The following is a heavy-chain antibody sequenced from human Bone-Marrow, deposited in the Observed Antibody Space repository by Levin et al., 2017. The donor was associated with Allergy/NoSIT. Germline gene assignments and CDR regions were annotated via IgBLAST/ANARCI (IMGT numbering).Heavy chain of an antibody. V-gene: IGHV3-11*01. CDR2: IRSSGSTI. D-gene: IGHD6-6*01. Sequence: AGGSLRLSCAASGFTFSDYYMSWVRQAPGKGLEWVSYIRSSGSTIYYADSVKGRFTISRDNAKNSLYLQMNSLRAEDTAVYYCTRDSSSSAFGYWGQGTLVTVSS. CDR1: GFTFSDYY. J-gene: IGHJ4*02. CDR3: TRDSSSSAFGY.